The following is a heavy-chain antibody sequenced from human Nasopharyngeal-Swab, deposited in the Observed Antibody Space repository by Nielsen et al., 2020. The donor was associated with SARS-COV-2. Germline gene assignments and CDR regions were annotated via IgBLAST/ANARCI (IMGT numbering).Heavy chain of an antibody. Sequence: SETLSLTCKVSGGSISGYYWTWIRQPPGKGLEWIGYIYYSGSTSYNPSLKSRVTISLDTPKNQFFLKLSSVTAADTAVYYCARGHPYYFDSSGYYYYVDYWGRETLVTVSS. D-gene: IGHD3-22*01. CDR1: GGSISGYY. J-gene: IGHJ4*02. V-gene: IGHV4-59*01. CDR3: ARGHPYYFDSSGYYYYVDY. CDR2: IYYSGST.